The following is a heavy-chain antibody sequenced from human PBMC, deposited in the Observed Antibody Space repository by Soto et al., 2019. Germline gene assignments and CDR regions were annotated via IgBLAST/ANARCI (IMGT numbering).Heavy chain of an antibody. Sequence: SLRLSCASSGFTFSSHAMHWVRQAPGKGLEWVANIWFDGSNKNYADSVKGRFTISRDNSKNTLFLQVNSLRAEDTAIYYCARAAYTSGYYYFDHWGQGTPVTVSS. CDR3: ARAAYTSGYYYFDH. V-gene: IGHV3-33*01. J-gene: IGHJ4*02. CDR2: IWFDGSNK. CDR1: GFTFSSHA. D-gene: IGHD6-19*01.